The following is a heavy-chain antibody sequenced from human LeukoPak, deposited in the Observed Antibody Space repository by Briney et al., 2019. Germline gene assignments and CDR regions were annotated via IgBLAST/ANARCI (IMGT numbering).Heavy chain of an antibody. D-gene: IGHD4-17*01. CDR2: IYYSGST. CDR1: GGSISLYY. V-gene: IGHV4-59*01. J-gene: IGHJ6*03. CDR3: ARSPDYGDYYYYYMDV. Sequence: SETLSLTCTVSGGSISLYYWSWIRQPPGKGLEWIGYIYYSGSTNYNPSLKSRVTISVDTSKNQFSLKLSSVTAADTAVYYCARSPDYGDYYYYYMDVWGKGTTVTISS.